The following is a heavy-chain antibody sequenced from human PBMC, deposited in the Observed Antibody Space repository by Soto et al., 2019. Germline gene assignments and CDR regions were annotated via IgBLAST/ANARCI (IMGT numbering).Heavy chain of an antibody. CDR3: ARDIVVVPVPEDYYYYGMDV. CDR2: IYYSGST. J-gene: IGHJ6*02. D-gene: IGHD2-2*01. V-gene: IGHV4-61*01. CDR1: GGSVSSGSYY. Sequence: SETLSLTCTVSGGSVSSGSYYWSWIRQPPGKGLEWIGYIYYSGSTNYNPSLRSRVTISVDTSKNQFSLKLSPVTAADTAVYYCARDIVVVPVPEDYYYYGMDVWGQGTTVTVS.